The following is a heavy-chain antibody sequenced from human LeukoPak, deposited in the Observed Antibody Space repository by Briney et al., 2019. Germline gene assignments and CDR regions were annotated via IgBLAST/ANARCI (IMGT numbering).Heavy chain of an antibody. J-gene: IGHJ4*02. Sequence: ASVKVSCKASGGTFSSYAISWVRQAPGQGLEWMGGIIPIFGTANYAQKFQGRVTITADESTSTAYMELSSLRSDDTAVYYCATTPGKIWFGELSRWGQGTLVTVSS. CDR2: IIPIFGTA. CDR3: ATTPGKIWFGELSR. V-gene: IGHV1-69*13. D-gene: IGHD3-10*01. CDR1: GGTFSSYA.